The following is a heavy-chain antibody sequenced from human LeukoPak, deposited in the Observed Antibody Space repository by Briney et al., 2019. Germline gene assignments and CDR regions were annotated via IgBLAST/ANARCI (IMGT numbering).Heavy chain of an antibody. D-gene: IGHD3-22*01. CDR3: ARVTYDSSGYYYFDY. CDR1: GFTFSSYA. J-gene: IGHJ4*02. V-gene: IGHV3-30-3*01. Sequence: GGSLRLSCAASGFTFSSYAMHWVRQAPGKGLEWGAVISYDGSNKYYADSVKGRFTISRDNSKNTLYLQMNSLRAEDTAVYYCARVTYDSSGYYYFDYWGQGTLVTVSS. CDR2: ISYDGSNK.